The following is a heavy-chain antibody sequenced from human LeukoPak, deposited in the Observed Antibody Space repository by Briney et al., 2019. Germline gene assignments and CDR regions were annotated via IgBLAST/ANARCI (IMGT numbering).Heavy chain of an antibody. D-gene: IGHD2-15*01. CDR1: GYTLTELS. Sequence: ASVKVSCKVSGYTLTELSMHWVRQAPGKGLEWMGGFDPEDGETIYAQKFQGRVTMTEDTSTDTAYMELSSLRSEDTAVYYCARDPGRADAFDYWGQGTLVTVSS. CDR3: ARDPGRADAFDY. V-gene: IGHV1-24*01. CDR2: FDPEDGET. J-gene: IGHJ4*02.